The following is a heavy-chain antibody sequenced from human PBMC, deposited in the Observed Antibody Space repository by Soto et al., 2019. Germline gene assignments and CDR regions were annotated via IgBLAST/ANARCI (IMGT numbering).Heavy chain of an antibody. V-gene: IGHV4-31*03. CDR3: ARVNDGTSSWYRDVWFDP. CDR2: IYYSGST. J-gene: IGHJ5*02. Sequence: SETLSLTCTVSGGSISSGGYYWSWIRQHPGKGLEWIGYIYYSGSTYYNPSLKSRVTISVDTSKNQFSLKLSSVTAADTAVYYCARVNDGTSSWYRDVWFDPWGQGTLITVSS. CDR1: GGSISSGGYY. D-gene: IGHD6-13*01.